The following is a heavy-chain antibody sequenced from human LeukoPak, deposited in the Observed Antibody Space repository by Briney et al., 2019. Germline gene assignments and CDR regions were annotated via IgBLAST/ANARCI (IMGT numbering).Heavy chain of an antibody. CDR3: ARDPTYSSSWYRAFDI. CDR1: GFTFSDYY. J-gene: IGHJ3*02. Sequence: GGSLRLSCAASGFTFSDYYMSWIRQAPGKGLEWVSYISSSGSTIYYADSVEGRFTISRDNAKNSLYLQMNSLRAEDTAVYYCARDPTYSSSWYRAFDIWGQGTMVTVSS. D-gene: IGHD6-13*01. CDR2: ISSSGSTI. V-gene: IGHV3-11*01.